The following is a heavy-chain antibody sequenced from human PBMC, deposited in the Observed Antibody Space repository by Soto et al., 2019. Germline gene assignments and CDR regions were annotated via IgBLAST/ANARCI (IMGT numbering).Heavy chain of an antibody. CDR1: GFTFSSYA. Sequence: KTGGSLRLSCAASGFTFSSYAMNWVRQTQEKGLEWVSSISSTSSYTHYSDSVKGRFTISRDNANNSLFLQMNSLRAENTATYYCARDLALAGNYWGQGVLVTVSS. V-gene: IGHV3-21*01. CDR3: ARDLALAGNY. J-gene: IGHJ4*02. CDR2: ISSTSSYT. D-gene: IGHD6-19*01.